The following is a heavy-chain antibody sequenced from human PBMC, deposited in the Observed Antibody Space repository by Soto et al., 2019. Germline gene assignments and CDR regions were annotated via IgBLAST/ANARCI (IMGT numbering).Heavy chain of an antibody. Sequence: GGSLRLSCAASGFICSSYDMSWVRQAPGKGLEWVSTILVSGSTHYEGSVKGRFTISRDGSKNTLYLQMNSLTAGDTAVYYCAKATATGGGAFDICGQGTMVTVSS. CDR1: GFICSSYD. D-gene: IGHD2-8*02. CDR2: ILVSGST. CDR3: AKATATGGGAFDI. J-gene: IGHJ3*02. V-gene: IGHV3-23*01.